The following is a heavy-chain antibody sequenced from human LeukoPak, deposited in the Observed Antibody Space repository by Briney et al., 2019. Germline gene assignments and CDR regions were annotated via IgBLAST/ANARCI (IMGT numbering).Heavy chain of an antibody. CDR2: ISGSGGST. Sequence: GGSLRLSCAASGFTFSSYWMSWVRQAPGKGLEWVSAISGSGGSTYYADSVKGRFTISRDNSKNTLYLQMNSLRAEDTAVYYCAKVVVVVAASERTFDYWGQGTLVTVSS. V-gene: IGHV3-23*01. CDR1: GFTFSSYW. D-gene: IGHD2-15*01. CDR3: AKVVVVVAASERTFDY. J-gene: IGHJ4*02.